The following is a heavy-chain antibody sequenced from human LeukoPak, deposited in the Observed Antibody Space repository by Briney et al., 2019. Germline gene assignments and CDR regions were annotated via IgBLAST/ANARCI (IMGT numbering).Heavy chain of an antibody. CDR3: ARTTDSSGWYQTAHFDY. CDR2: ISSSSSYI. Sequence: GGSLRLSCAASGFTFSSYSMNWVRQAPGKGLEWVSSISSSSSYIYYADSVKGRFTISRDNAENSLYLQMNSLRAEDTAVYYCARTTDSSGWYQTAHFDYWGQGTLVTVSS. CDR1: GFTFSSYS. D-gene: IGHD6-19*01. V-gene: IGHV3-21*01. J-gene: IGHJ4*02.